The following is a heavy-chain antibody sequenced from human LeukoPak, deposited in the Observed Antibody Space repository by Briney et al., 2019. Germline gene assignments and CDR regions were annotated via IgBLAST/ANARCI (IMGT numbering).Heavy chain of an antibody. V-gene: IGHV1-24*01. J-gene: IGHJ3*02. Sequence: ASVKVSCKVSGYTLTELSMHWVRQAPGKGLEWMGGFDPEGGETIYAQKFQGRVTMTEDTSTDTAYMELSSLRSEDTAVYHCATGLGYCSGGSCYEGEDDAFDIWGQGTMVTVSS. CDR1: GYTLTELS. D-gene: IGHD2-15*01. CDR3: ATGLGYCSGGSCYEGEDDAFDI. CDR2: FDPEGGET.